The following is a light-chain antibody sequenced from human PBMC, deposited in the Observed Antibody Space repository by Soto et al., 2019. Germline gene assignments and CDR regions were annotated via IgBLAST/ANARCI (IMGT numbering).Light chain of an antibody. CDR2: LNSDGSH. Sequence: QLVLTQSPSASASLGASVKLTCTLSSGHSSYAIAWDQQQPEKGPRYLMKLNSDGSHSKGDGIPDRFSGSSSGAERYLTISSLQSEDEADYYCQTWGSGIYWVFGGGTKVTVL. CDR3: QTWGSGIYWV. V-gene: IGLV4-69*01. CDR1: SGHSSYA. J-gene: IGLJ3*02.